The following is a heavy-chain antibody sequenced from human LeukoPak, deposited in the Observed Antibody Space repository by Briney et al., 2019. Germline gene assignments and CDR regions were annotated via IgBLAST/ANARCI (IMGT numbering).Heavy chain of an antibody. CDR2: ISSSSSYI. CDR3: ARDQKYATAIDY. J-gene: IGHJ4*02. V-gene: IGHV3-21*01. Sequence: GGSLRLSRAASGFTFSSYSMNWVRQAPGKGLEWVSSISSSSSYIYYADSVKGRFTISRDNAKNSLYLQMNSLRAEDTAVYYCARDQKYATAIDYWGQGTLVTVSS. CDR1: GFTFSSYS.